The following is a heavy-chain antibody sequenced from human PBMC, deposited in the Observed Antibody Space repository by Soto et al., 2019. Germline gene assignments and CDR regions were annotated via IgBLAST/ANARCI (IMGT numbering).Heavy chain of an antibody. CDR1: GFTFSSYG. CDR3: AQRDLVGAIVY. V-gene: IGHV3-30*03. D-gene: IGHD1-26*01. CDR2: ISYDGSNK. J-gene: IGHJ4*02. Sequence: ESGGGVVQPGRSLRLSCAASGFTFSSYGMHWVRQAPGKGLEWVAVISYDGSNKYYADSVKGRFTISRDNSKNTLYLQMNSLRAEDTAVYYCAQRDLVGAIVYWGQGTLVTVSS.